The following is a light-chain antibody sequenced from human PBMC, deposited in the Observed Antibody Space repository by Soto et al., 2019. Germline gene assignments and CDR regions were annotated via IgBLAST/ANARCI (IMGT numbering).Light chain of an antibody. CDR1: QSVYSSY. CDR3: QQYGSSPRT. CDR2: GAS. J-gene: IGKJ1*01. Sequence: EIVLTQSPGTLSLSPGERATLSCRASQSVYSSYLAWYQQKPGQAPRLLIHGASNRATDIPDRFSGSGSGTDFTLTISRLEPEDSAVYYCQQYGSSPRTFGQGTKVEIK. V-gene: IGKV3-20*01.